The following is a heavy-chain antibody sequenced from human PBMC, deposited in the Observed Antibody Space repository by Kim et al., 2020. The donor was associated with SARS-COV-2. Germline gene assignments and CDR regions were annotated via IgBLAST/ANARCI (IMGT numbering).Heavy chain of an antibody. J-gene: IGHJ4*02. D-gene: IGHD2-15*01. Sequence: YRGDSDPRYSPSFQGQVTISADKSISTAYLQWSSLKASDTAMYYCARIGDDWGQGTLVTVSS. CDR2: YRGDSDP. V-gene: IGHV5-51*01. CDR3: ARIGDD.